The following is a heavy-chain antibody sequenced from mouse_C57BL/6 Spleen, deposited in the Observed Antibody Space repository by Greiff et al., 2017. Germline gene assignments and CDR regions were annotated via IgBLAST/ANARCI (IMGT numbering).Heavy chain of an antibody. V-gene: IGHV1-82*01. CDR1: GYAFSSSW. CDR2: IYPGDGDT. Sequence: VQLQQSGPELVKPGASVKISCKASGYAFSSSWMNWVKQRPGKGLEWIGRIYPGDGDTNYNGKFKGKATLTADTSSSTAYMQLSSLTSEDSAVYFCARAQFAYWGQGTLVTVSA. J-gene: IGHJ3*01. CDR3: ARAQFAY.